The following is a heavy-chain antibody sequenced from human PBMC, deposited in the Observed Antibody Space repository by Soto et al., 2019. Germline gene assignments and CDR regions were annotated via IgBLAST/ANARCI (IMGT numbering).Heavy chain of an antibody. V-gene: IGHV3-33*01. Sequence: GGSLRLSCAASGFTFSSYGMHWVRQAPGKGLEWVAVIWYDGSNKYYADSVKGRFTISRDNSKNTLYLQMNSLRAEDTAVYYCARAGYDYIWGSYRPYYYYYMDVWGKGTTVTVSS. D-gene: IGHD3-16*02. CDR2: IWYDGSNK. CDR1: GFTFSSYG. J-gene: IGHJ6*03. CDR3: ARAGYDYIWGSYRPYYYYYMDV.